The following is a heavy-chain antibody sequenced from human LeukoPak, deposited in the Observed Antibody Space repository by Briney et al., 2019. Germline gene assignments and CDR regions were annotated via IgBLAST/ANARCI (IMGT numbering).Heavy chain of an antibody. V-gene: IGHV1-18*01. CDR2: ISAYNGNT. CDR3: VTTVTTSWFDP. J-gene: IGHJ5*02. CDR1: GYTFTSYG. Sequence: ASVKVSCKASGYTFTSYGISWVRQAPGQGLEWMGWISAYNGNTNYAQKLQGRVTMTTDTSTGTAYMELRSLRSDDTAVYYCVTTVTTSWFDPWGQGTLVTVSS. D-gene: IGHD4-17*01.